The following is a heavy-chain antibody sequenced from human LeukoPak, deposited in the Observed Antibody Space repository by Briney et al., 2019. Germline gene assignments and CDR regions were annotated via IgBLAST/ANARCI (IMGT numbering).Heavy chain of an antibody. J-gene: IGHJ4*02. CDR3: ARENYDFWSGYYFDY. Sequence: ASVKVSCKASGYTFTSYGISWVRQAPGQGLEWMGWISVYNGNTNYAQKLQGRVTMTTDTSTSTAYMELRSLRSDDTAVYYCARENYDFWSGYYFDYWGQGTLVTVSS. CDR2: ISVYNGNT. V-gene: IGHV1-18*01. D-gene: IGHD3-3*01. CDR1: GYTFTSYG.